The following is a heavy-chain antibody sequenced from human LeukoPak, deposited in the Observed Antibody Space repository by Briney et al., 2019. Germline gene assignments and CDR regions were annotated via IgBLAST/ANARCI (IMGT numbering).Heavy chain of an antibody. Sequence: PSETLSLTCIVSGYSISSGYHWGWIRQPPWKGLEWLGSINHSGTTYYNPSLRSRVTISVDTSKNQFSLRLSSVTAADTAVYYCARDADQYRSFWRAHKNNWFDPWGQGTLVTVSS. CDR1: GYSISSGYH. D-gene: IGHD6-6*01. CDR3: ARDADQYRSFWRAHKNNWFDP. J-gene: IGHJ5*02. V-gene: IGHV4-38-2*02. CDR2: INHSGTT.